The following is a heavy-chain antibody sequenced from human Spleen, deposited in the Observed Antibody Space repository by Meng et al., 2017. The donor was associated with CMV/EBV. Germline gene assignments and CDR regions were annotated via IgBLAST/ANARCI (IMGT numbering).Heavy chain of an antibody. Sequence: SVKVSCKVSGYTLTELSIHWVRQAPGKGLEWMGGFDPEDGETVYAQKFQGRVTLTEDTSTDTTYMDLSSLRSEDTAVYYCARIGGDYAAFDIWGQGTMVTVSS. CDR3: ARIGGDYAAFDI. J-gene: IGHJ3*02. CDR1: GYTLTELS. D-gene: IGHD4-17*01. V-gene: IGHV1-24*01. CDR2: FDPEDGET.